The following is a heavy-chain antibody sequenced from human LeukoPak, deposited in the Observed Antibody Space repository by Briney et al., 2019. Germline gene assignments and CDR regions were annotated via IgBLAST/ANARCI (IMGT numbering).Heavy chain of an antibody. CDR2: TSASGGNT. J-gene: IGHJ4*02. CDR1: GFTFSSFA. Sequence: GGPLRLSCAASGFTFSSFAMNWVRQAPGKGLEWVSLTSASGGNTYYADSVKGRFTIYRDNSKNTLYLQMNSLKAEDTAVYYCAKRDAGSWSNFDYWGQGTLVTVSS. CDR3: AKRDAGSWSNFDY. D-gene: IGHD6-13*01. V-gene: IGHV3-23*01.